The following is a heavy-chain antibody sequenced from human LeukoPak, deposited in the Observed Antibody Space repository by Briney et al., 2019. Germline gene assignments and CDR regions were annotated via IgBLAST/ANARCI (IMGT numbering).Heavy chain of an antibody. V-gene: IGHV4-34*01. D-gene: IGHD4-17*01. Sequence: SETLSLTCAVYGGSFSGYYWSWIRQPPGKGLEWIGETNHSGSTNYNPSLKSRVTMSVDTSKNQFSLKLNSVTAADTAVYYCAREYGDFDYWGQGTLVTVSS. CDR3: AREYGDFDY. J-gene: IGHJ4*02. CDR2: TNHSGST. CDR1: GGSFSGYY.